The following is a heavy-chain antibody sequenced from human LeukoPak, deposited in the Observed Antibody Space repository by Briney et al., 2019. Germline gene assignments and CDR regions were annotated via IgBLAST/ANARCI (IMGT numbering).Heavy chain of an antibody. V-gene: IGHV3-23*01. J-gene: IGHJ4*02. CDR3: AKGAISLLWFGELLYRAIFVY. CDR1: GFTFSSYA. Sequence: GGSLRLSCAASGFTFSSYAMSWVRQAPGKGLEWVSAISGSGGSTYYADSVKGRFTISRDNSKNTLYLQMNSLRAEDTAVYYCAKGAISLLWFGELLYRAIFVYWGQGTLVTVSS. CDR2: ISGSGGST. D-gene: IGHD3-10*01.